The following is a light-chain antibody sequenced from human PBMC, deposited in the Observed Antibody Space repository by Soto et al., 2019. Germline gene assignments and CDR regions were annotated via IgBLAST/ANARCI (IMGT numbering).Light chain of an antibody. CDR1: SSDVGSYNL. CDR3: CSYAGNSSFV. V-gene: IGLV2-23*01. CDR2: EGS. Sequence: QSALTQPASVSGSPGQSITISCTGTSSDVGSYNLVSWYQQHPGTAPKLMIYEGSKWPSGVSNRFSGSKYGNTASLTISGLQAEDEADYYCCSYAGNSSFVFGTGTKVTVL. J-gene: IGLJ1*01.